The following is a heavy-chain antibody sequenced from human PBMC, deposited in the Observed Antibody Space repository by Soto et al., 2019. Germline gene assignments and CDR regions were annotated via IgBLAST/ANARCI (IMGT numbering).Heavy chain of an antibody. Sequence: EVQLVESGGGLVQPGGSLRLSCAASGFTFSNCWMSWVRQAPGKGLEWVTNINPDGTEQYYVDSVKGRFIISRDNAKNSVFLHMSSLRAEDTAFYYCVKDSKGEAGEGGDYWGQGARVTVSS. CDR2: INPDGTEQ. CDR1: GFTFSNCW. CDR3: VKDSKGEAGEGGDY. V-gene: IGHV3-7*01. D-gene: IGHD1-26*01. J-gene: IGHJ4*02.